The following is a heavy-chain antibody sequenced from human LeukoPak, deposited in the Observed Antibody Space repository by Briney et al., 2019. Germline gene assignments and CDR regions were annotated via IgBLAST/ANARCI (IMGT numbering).Heavy chain of an antibody. D-gene: IGHD3-10*01. CDR3: AKNPTRRNYFYGMAV. V-gene: IGHV3-23*01. CDR2: ISGSGGDT. J-gene: IGHJ6*02. Sequence: PSETLSLTCTVSGGSISSSSYYWGWIRQSPGKGLEWVSSISGSGGDTHYADSVKGRFTISRDNSKNTLYLQMNSLRVEDRAVYYCAKNPTRRNYFYGMAVWGQGTTVTVS. CDR1: GGSISSSSYY.